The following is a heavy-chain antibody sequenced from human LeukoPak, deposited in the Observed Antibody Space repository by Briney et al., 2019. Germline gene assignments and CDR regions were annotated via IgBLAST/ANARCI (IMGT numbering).Heavy chain of an antibody. V-gene: IGHV4-59*11. CDR2: IYNSGST. D-gene: IGHD6-13*01. CDR1: GGSISTHY. CDR3: ARENSNSWYLDY. J-gene: IGHJ4*02. Sequence: PSETLSLTCTVSGGSISTHYWSWIRQPPGKGLEWIGYIYNSGSTNYNPSLKSRVTISVDTSKNQFSLKLSSVTAADTAVYYCARENSNSWYLDYWGQGTLVTVSS.